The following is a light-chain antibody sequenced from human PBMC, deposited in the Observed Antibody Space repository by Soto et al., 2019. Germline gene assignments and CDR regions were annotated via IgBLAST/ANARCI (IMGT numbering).Light chain of an antibody. Sequence: DIVMAQSPDSLAVSLGERATINCKSSQSVLYSSNNKNYLAWYQQKPGQPPKLLIYWASIREPGVPDRFSGSGSGTDFTLTISSLQAEDVAVYYCQQYYSTPPAFGQGTKVEIK. V-gene: IGKV4-1*01. J-gene: IGKJ1*01. CDR3: QQYYSTPPA. CDR2: WAS. CDR1: QSVLYSSNNKNY.